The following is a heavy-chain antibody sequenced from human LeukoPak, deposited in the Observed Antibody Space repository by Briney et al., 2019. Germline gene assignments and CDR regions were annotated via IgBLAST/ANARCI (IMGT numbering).Heavy chain of an antibody. CDR1: GYTFTGYY. D-gene: IGHD3-22*01. CDR2: INPNSGGT. CDR3: ARAGVTYYYDSSGEAPGY. J-gene: IGHJ4*02. Sequence: AASLKVSCKASGYTFTGYYMHWVRQAPGQGLEWMGWINPNSGGTNYAQKLQGRVTMTRDTSISTAYMELSRLRSDDTAVYYRARAGVTYYYDSSGEAPGYWGQGTLVTVSS. V-gene: IGHV1-2*02.